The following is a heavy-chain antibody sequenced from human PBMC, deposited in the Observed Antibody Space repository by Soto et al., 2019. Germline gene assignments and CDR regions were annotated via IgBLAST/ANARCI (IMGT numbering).Heavy chain of an antibody. CDR3: VRDTSSGWHLKDH. CDR1: GFTFDDHG. J-gene: IGHJ4*02. V-gene: IGHV3-9*01. Sequence: EVDLVESGGGLAQPGRSLRLSCVASGFTFDDHGMPWVRQIPGRGLEWVSGISWNSGSIGYAESVKGRFTIFRDNAKNSLYLEMNSLRQEDTALYYGVRDTSSGWHLKDHWGQGVQVSVSS. CDR2: ISWNSGSI. D-gene: IGHD3-9*01.